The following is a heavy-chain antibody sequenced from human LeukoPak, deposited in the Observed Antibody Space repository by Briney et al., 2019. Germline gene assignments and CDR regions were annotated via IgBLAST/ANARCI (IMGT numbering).Heavy chain of an antibody. V-gene: IGHV4-39*01. CDR2: MYYSGST. CDR1: GGSIASSSYY. D-gene: IGHD4-23*01. J-gene: IGHJ3*02. Sequence: SETLSLTCTVSGGSIASSSYYWGWIRQPPEKGLEWIGSMYYSGSTYYNPSLKSRVTISVDTSKHQFSLKLSSVTAADTAVYYCAADYGGYSGAFDIWGQGTMVTVSS. CDR3: AADYGGYSGAFDI.